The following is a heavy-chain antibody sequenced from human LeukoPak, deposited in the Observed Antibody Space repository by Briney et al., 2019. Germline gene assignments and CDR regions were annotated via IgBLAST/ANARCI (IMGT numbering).Heavy chain of an antibody. J-gene: IGHJ4*02. V-gene: IGHV3-49*04. CDR1: GFSFGDYT. D-gene: IGHD5-18*01. CDR2: IRAKVYGGTT. Sequence: AGGSLRLSCTGSGFSFGDYTITWVRQAPGKGLKWLGFIRAKVYGGTTEYAASVKGRFTISRDDFKSIAHLQMNSLKIEDTALYLCIRDVPSGGYSHGYFDYWGQGTLVTVSS. CDR3: IRDVPSGGYSHGYFDY.